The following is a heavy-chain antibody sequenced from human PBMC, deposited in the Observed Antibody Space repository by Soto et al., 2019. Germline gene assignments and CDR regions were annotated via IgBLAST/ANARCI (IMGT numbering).Heavy chain of an antibody. CDR2: ITSDGSST. Sequence: GGSLRLSCAASGFTLSSYWMHWVRQAPGKGLVWVSHITSDGSSTTYADSVKGRFTISRDNAKNTLYMQMNSLRAEDTAVYYCATDHRPSYYYDTSGYYSDYWGQGTLVTVSS. CDR3: ATDHRPSYYYDTSGYYSDY. D-gene: IGHD3-22*01. J-gene: IGHJ4*01. CDR1: GFTLSSYW. V-gene: IGHV3-74*01.